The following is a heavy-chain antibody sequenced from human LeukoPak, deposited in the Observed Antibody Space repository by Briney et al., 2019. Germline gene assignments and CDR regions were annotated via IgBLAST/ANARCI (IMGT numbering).Heavy chain of an antibody. CDR1: GFTFTDYF. V-gene: IGHV3-30*18. CDR3: AKLPRSGDSFDI. Sequence: GGSLRLSCVASGFTFTDYFMSWVRQAPGKGLEWVAVISYDGSNKYYADSVKGRFTISRDNSKNTLYLQMNSLRAEDTAVYYCAKLPRSGDSFDIWGQGTMVTVSS. J-gene: IGHJ3*02. CDR2: ISYDGSNK.